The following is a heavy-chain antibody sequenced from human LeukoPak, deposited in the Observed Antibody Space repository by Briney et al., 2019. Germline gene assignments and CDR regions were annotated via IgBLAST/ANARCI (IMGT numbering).Heavy chain of an antibody. CDR2: ISWNSGSI. Sequence: GRSLRLSCAASGFTFDDYAVHWVRQAPGKGLKWVSGISWNSGSIGYADSVKGRFTISRDNAKNSLYLQMNSLRAEDTALYYCAKAFGSGSYSASAFDIWGQGTMVTVSS. D-gene: IGHD3-10*01. CDR1: GFTFDDYA. J-gene: IGHJ3*02. CDR3: AKAFGSGSYSASAFDI. V-gene: IGHV3-9*01.